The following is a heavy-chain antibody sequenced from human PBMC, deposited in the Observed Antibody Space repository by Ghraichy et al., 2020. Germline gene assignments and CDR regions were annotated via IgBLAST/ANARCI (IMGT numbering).Heavy chain of an antibody. CDR2: ISGSGGST. CDR1: GSTFSSYA. V-gene: IGHV3-23*01. D-gene: IGHD3-3*02. CDR3: AVGISRSDDAFDI. J-gene: IGHJ3*02. Sequence: GGSLRLSCAASGSTFSSYAMSWVRQAPGKGLEWVSAISGSGGSTYYADSVKGRFTISRDNSKNTLYLQMNSLRAEDTAVYYCAVGISRSDDAFDIWGQGTMVTVSS.